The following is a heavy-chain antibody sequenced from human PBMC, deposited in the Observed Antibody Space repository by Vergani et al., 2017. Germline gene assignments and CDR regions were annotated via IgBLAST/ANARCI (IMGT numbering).Heavy chain of an antibody. V-gene: IGHV3-9*01. Sequence: EVQVVESGGGLAQPGGSLRLSCEASGITFWKFGMHWVRQGPGKGLEWVSGIGWNSGAVDYADSVRGRFTISRDNAKNSLFLEMNSLRFEDTAVYFCTKGSVYYHDSAGHGYDPYTGFDLWGQGTLVTVSS. D-gene: IGHD5-12*01. CDR2: IGWNSGAV. J-gene: IGHJ3*01. CDR1: GITFWKFG. CDR3: TKGSVYYHDSAGHGYDPYTGFDL.